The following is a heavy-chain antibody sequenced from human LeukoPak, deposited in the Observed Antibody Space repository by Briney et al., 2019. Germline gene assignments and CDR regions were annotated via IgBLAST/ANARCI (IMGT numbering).Heavy chain of an antibody. J-gene: IGHJ4*02. V-gene: IGHV3-21*01. CDR1: GFTFSSYS. Sequence: SGGSLRLSCAASGFTFSSYSMNWVRQAPGKGLEWVSSISSSSSYIYYADSVKGRFTISRDNAKNSLYLQMNSLRAEDTAVYYCARESYDSSGYYGDWGQGTLVTVSS. CDR2: ISSSSSYI. CDR3: ARESYDSSGYYGD. D-gene: IGHD3-22*01.